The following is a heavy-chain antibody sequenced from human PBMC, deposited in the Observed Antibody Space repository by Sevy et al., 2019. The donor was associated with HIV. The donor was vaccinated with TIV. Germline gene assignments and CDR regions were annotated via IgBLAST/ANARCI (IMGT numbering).Heavy chain of an antibody. V-gene: IGHV1-24*01. CDR3: ATTEDYYESSGEPFDY. J-gene: IGHJ4*02. CDR1: GSTLSQMA. D-gene: IGHD3-22*01. CDR2: FDPEDAET. Sequence: ASVKVSCKVSGSTLSQMAMHWVRQAPAKGLEWMATFDPEDAETIYTQKLQGRVTMTEDTSRDTAYMEQSNLRSEDTAVYYCATTEDYYESSGEPFDYWGQGTLVTVSS.